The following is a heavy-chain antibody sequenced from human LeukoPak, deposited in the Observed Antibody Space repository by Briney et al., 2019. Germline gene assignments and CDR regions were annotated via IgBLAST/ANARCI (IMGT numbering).Heavy chain of an antibody. CDR1: GDSVSSNRAA. V-gene: IGHV6-1*01. D-gene: IGHD2-2*01. CDR2: TYYRSKWYN. CDR3: ARLLGYCSSTNCYGDFDI. J-gene: IGHJ3*02. Sequence: SQTLSLTCAISGDSVSSNRAAWNWIRQSPSRGLEWLGRTYYRSKWYNNYAVSVKSRITISPDTSKNQFSLQLNSVTPEDTAVYYCARLLGYCSSTNCYGDFDIWGQGTMVTVSS.